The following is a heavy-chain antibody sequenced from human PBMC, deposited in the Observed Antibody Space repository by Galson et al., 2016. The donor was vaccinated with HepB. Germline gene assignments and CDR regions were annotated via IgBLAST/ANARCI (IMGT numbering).Heavy chain of an antibody. CDR1: GGSFSGYY. CDR3: ARDLGFNGQLDF. CDR2: INHSGST. V-gene: IGHV4-34*01. D-gene: IGHD3-16*01. J-gene: IGHJ4*02. Sequence: SETLSLTCAVYGGSFSGYYWSCIRQPPGKGLEWIGEINHSGSTKSNPSLRSRVTMLVDTSKNRLSLSLKSVTAADTAVYYCARDLGFNGQLDFWGLGALVTVSS.